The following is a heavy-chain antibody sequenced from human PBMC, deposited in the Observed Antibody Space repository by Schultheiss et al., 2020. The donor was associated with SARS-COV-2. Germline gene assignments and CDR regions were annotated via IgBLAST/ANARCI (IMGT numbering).Heavy chain of an antibody. Sequence: GGSLRLSCAASGFTFSNYDMHWVRQAPGKGLEWVSSISSSSSYIYYADSVKGRFTISRDNAKNSLYLQMNSLRAEDTAVYYCARGYDYIWGSYRLGGFDYWGQGTLVTVSS. CDR2: ISSSSSYI. D-gene: IGHD3-16*02. CDR3: ARGYDYIWGSYRLGGFDY. J-gene: IGHJ4*02. CDR1: GFTFSNYD. V-gene: IGHV3-21*01.